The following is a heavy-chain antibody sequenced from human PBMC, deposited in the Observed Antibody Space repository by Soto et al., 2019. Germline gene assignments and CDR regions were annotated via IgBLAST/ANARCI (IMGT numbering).Heavy chain of an antibody. J-gene: IGHJ5*02. V-gene: IGHV3-30*14. CDR3: ARVNPPYP. CDR2: ISYDGNT. Sequence: RLSCAASGFTYSDFALHWVRQAPGKGLEWVAFISYDGNTYYADSVKVLFTISRNVSKNTLYLQMNSLRADDTAVYYCARVNPPYPWGQRTLVTVSP. CDR1: GFTYSDFA.